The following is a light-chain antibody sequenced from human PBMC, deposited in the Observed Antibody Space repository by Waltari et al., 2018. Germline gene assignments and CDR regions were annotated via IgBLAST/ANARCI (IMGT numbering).Light chain of an antibody. CDR2: KDN. Sequence: SYELTQPSSMSVSPGQTARINCSGSLLEKQDGYWYQQKPGQPPILVIFKDNERPSGNPERFSGSSSGTTVTLTISGVQAEDEADYYCQSADSSGPSVVFGGGTKLT. J-gene: IGLJ2*01. V-gene: IGLV3-25*03. CDR3: QSADSSGPSVV. CDR1: LLEKQD.